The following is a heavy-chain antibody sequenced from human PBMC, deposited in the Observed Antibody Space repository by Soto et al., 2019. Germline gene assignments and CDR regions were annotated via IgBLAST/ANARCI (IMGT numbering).Heavy chain of an antibody. D-gene: IGHD6-19*01. V-gene: IGHV4-34*01. J-gene: IGHJ4*02. CDR3: ARSIAVAAHDLNY. CDR1: GGSFSGYY. CDR2: INHSGST. Sequence: SETLSLTCAVYGGSFSGYYWSWIRPPPGKGLEWIGEINHSGSTNYNPSLKSRVTISVDTSKNQFSLKLSSVTAADTAVYYCARSIAVAAHDLNYWGQGTLVTVSS.